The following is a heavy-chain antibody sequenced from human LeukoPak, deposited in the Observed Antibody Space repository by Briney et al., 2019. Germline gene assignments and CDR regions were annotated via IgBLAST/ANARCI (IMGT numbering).Heavy chain of an antibody. J-gene: IGHJ4*02. CDR1: GFTFSSYG. CDR3: ARDPRGYSYGWPDY. CDR2: IWYDGSNK. D-gene: IGHD5-18*01. Sequence: GGSLRLSCAASGFTFSSYGMHWVRQAPGKGLEWVAVIWYDGSNKYYADSVKGRFTISRDNSKNTLYLQMNSLRAEDTAVYYCARDPRGYSYGWPDYRGQGTLVTVSS. V-gene: IGHV3-33*01.